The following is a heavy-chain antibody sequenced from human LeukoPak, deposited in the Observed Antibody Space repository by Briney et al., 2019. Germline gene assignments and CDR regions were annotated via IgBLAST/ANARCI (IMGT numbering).Heavy chain of an antibody. CDR3: ARTDYGDYVAFDI. CDR2: INRSGST. CDR1: GGSFSGYY. Sequence: SETLSLTCAVYGGSFSGYYWSWIRQPPGKGLEWIGEINRSGSTNYNPSLKSQVTISVDTSKNQFSLKLSSVTAADTAVYYCARTDYGDYVAFDIWGQGTMVTVSS. D-gene: IGHD4-17*01. V-gene: IGHV4-34*01. J-gene: IGHJ3*02.